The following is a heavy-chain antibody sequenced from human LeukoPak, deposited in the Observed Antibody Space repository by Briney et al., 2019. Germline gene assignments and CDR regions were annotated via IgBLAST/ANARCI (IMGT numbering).Heavy chain of an antibody. CDR1: GGTFSSYA. CDR3: ATIAVAGIHYFDY. Sequence: SVKVSCKASGGTFSSYAISWVRQAPGHGLEWMGGIIPIFGTANYAQKFQGRVTITADESTSTAYMELSSLRSEDTAVYYCATIAVAGIHYFDYWGQGTLVTVSS. D-gene: IGHD6-19*01. CDR2: IIPIFGTA. J-gene: IGHJ4*02. V-gene: IGHV1-69*13.